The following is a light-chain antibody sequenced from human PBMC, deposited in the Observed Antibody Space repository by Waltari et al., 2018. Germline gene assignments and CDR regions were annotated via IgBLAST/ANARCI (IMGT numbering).Light chain of an antibody. J-gene: IGKJ4*01. CDR3: QQYDDWPPLT. CDR1: QSISRN. CDR2: AAS. Sequence: EIVMTQSPATLSVSPGDGATLSCRASQSISRNLAWYQQRPGQSPRLLIYAASTRATGVRGRFSGSGSGTEFTLSISTLQSEDFGVYYCQQYDDWPPLTFGGGTKVEIK. V-gene: IGKV3-15*01.